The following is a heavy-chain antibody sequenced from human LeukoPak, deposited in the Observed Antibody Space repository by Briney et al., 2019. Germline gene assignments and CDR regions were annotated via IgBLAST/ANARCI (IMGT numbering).Heavy chain of an antibody. CDR2: ISYDGSNK. D-gene: IGHD1-1*01. J-gene: IGHJ3*02. CDR1: GFTFSSYG. Sequence: QPGRSLRLSCAASGFTFSSYGMHWVRQAPGKGLEWVAVISYDGSNKYYADSVKGRFTISRDNSKNTLYLQMNSLRAEDTAVYYCAKDRYDSGAFDIWGQGTMVTVSS. CDR3: AKDRYDSGAFDI. V-gene: IGHV3-30*18.